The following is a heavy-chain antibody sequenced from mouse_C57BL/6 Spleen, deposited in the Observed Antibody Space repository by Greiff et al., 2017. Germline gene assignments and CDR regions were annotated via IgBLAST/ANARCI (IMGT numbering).Heavy chain of an antibody. CDR2: IDPEGGDT. CDR1: GFNIKDYY. CDR3: TTEVYEGYRFDY. Sequence: VQLQQSGAELVRPGASVKLSCTASGFNIKDYYMHWVKQRPEQGLEWIGRIDPEGGDTEYAPKFQGKATMTADTSSNTAYLQLSSLTSEDSAVYYCTTEVYEGYRFDYWGQGTTLTVSS. V-gene: IGHV14-1*01. D-gene: IGHD1-1*01. J-gene: IGHJ2*01.